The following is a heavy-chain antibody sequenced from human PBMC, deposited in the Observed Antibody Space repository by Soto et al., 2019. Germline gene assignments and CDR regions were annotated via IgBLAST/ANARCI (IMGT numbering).Heavy chain of an antibody. CDR2: ISTDGSRT. Sequence: EVQLVESGGGIVHPGWSLRLSCSVSGFTFSSHWMHWVRQAPGKGLVWVSRISTDGSRTTYADSVKGRVTISRDNAKNTLYLDMSSLRAEDTAVYYCARDMLGPRAFDYWGQGTLVTVSS. J-gene: IGHJ4*02. V-gene: IGHV3-74*01. D-gene: IGHD3-10*02. CDR3: ARDMLGPRAFDY. CDR1: GFTFSSHW.